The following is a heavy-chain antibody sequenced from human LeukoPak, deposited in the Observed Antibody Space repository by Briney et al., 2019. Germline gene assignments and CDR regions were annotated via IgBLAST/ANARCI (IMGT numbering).Heavy chain of an antibody. V-gene: IGHV1-69*13. Sequence: SVKVSCKASGGTFSSYAISWVRQAPGQGLEWMGGIIPILGTANYAQKFQGRVTITADESTSTAYMELSSLRSEDTAVYYCARATAPLLPMDVWGQGTTVTVSS. CDR2: IIPILGTA. CDR3: ARATAPLLPMDV. CDR1: GGTFSSYA. D-gene: IGHD3-22*01. J-gene: IGHJ6*02.